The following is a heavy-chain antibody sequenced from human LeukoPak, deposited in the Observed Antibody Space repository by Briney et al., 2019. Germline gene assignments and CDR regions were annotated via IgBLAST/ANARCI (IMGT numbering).Heavy chain of an antibody. Sequence: PLETLSLTCTVSGVSISSGSYYWGWIRQPAGKGLEWIVRIYTSGSTTYNSSLKSRVTISLDTSKNHFSLRLSSVTAADTAVYYCARDREVGATGYYFDYWGQGTLVTVSS. CDR1: GVSISSGSYY. J-gene: IGHJ4*02. CDR2: IYTSGST. CDR3: ARDREVGATGYYFDY. D-gene: IGHD1-26*01. V-gene: IGHV4-61*02.